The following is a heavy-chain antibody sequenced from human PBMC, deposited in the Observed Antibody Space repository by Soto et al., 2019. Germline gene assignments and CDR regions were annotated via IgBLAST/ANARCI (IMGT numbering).Heavy chain of an antibody. CDR2: ISGSGGST. CDR1: GFTFSSYA. V-gene: IGHV3-23*01. Sequence: GGSLRLSCAASGFTFSSYAMSWVRQAPGKGLEWVSAISGSGGSTYYADSVKGRFTISRDNSKNTLYLQMNSLRAEDTAVYYCAKDTLPITIFGVVIPRAFGYWGQGTLVTVSS. J-gene: IGHJ4*02. CDR3: AKDTLPITIFGVVIPRAFGY. D-gene: IGHD3-3*01.